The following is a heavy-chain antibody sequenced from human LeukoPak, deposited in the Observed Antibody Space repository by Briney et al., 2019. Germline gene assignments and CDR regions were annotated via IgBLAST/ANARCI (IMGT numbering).Heavy chain of an antibody. J-gene: IGHJ4*02. CDR1: GYTFTGYY. Sequence: ASVKVSCKASGYTFTGYYMHWVRQAPGQGLERMGWINPNSGGTNYAQKFQGRVTMTRDTSISTVYMELSRLRSDDTAVYYCASQICSSSSCYLYFDYWGQGTLVTVSS. CDR2: INPNSGGT. D-gene: IGHD2-2*01. V-gene: IGHV1-2*02. CDR3: ASQICSSSSCYLYFDY.